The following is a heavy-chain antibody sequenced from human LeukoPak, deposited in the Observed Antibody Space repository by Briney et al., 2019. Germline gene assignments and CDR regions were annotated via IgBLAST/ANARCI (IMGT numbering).Heavy chain of an antibody. CDR1: GLTVSSNY. Sequence: GGSLRLSCAASGLTVSSNYMSWVRQAPGRGLEWVSVISGGGGSTYYADSVKGRFTISRDNSKNTLYLQMNSLRAEDTAVYYCAKLTVGPLWFGELLPDDYWGQGTLVTVSS. J-gene: IGHJ4*02. CDR3: AKLTVGPLWFGELLPDDY. D-gene: IGHD3-10*01. V-gene: IGHV3-23*01. CDR2: ISGGGGST.